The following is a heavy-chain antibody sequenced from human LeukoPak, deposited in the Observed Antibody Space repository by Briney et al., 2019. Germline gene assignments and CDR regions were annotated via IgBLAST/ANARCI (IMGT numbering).Heavy chain of an antibody. J-gene: IGHJ4*02. CDR1: CGSFSGYY. V-gene: IGHV4-34*01. CDR3: ARVKYGSGRPYYFDY. Sequence: SETLSLTCAVYCGSFSGYYWSWIRQPPGKGLEWIGEINHSGSTNYNPSLKSRVTISVDTSKNQFSLKLSSVTAADTAVYYCARVKYGSGRPYYFDYWGQGTLVTVSS. CDR2: INHSGST. D-gene: IGHD3-10*01.